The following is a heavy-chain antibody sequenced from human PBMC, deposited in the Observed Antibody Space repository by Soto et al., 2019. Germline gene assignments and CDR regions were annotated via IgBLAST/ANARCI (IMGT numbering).Heavy chain of an antibody. V-gene: IGHV1-46*01. Sequence: ASVKVSCKTSGYTFTNYYIHWVRQAPGQGIEWMGVINPSGISTTYAQKFQGRVTMTRDTSTSTVYMDLSSLRPEDTAVYFCARVPVSYRAPCSGGSCYLFDYRGQGTLVTVSS. CDR3: ARVPVSYRAPCSGGSCYLFDY. CDR2: INPSGIST. D-gene: IGHD2-15*01. CDR1: GYTFTNYY. J-gene: IGHJ4*02.